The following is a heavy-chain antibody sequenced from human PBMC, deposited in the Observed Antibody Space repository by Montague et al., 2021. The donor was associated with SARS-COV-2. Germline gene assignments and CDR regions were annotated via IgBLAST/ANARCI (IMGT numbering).Heavy chain of an antibody. J-gene: IGHJ2*01. Sequence: SETLSLTCSVSGGSITNYYWGWVRQSPGKGLEWIGYIYYSGSVTTSYNPSLKSRVSISVDTSENQFSLKFTSVTAADTAVYYCARRGGGDVFARFMYWYFDVWGRGSLVTVSS. CDR2: IYYSGSVTT. D-gene: IGHD2-21*01. CDR1: GGSITNYY. CDR3: ARRGGGDVFARFMYWYFDV. V-gene: IGHV4-59*13.